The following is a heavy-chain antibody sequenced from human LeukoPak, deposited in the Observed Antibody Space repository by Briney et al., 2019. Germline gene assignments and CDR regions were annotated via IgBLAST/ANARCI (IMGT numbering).Heavy chain of an antibody. CDR3: AGDYGDLLTGIRFDT. Sequence: PSETLSLTCTDSGGSISSGDYYWSCIRQPPGKGLEWIGYIYYSGSTYYNPSLKSRVTISIQTSKNQFSLKLTSVTAADTAVYYCAGDYGDLLTGIRFDTWGQGTLVTVSS. CDR2: IYYSGST. D-gene: IGHD4-17*01. V-gene: IGHV4-30-4*01. J-gene: IGHJ5*02. CDR1: GGSISSGDYY.